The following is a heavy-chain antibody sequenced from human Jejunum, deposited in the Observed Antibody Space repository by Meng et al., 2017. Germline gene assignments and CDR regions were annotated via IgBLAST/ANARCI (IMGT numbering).Heavy chain of an antibody. CDR2: INTRTGGT. D-gene: IGHD1-26*01. CDR1: GYTFTDYY. CDR3: ARELISYAFDY. V-gene: IGHV1-2*06. Sequence: VQLVHVAAEVKEPGASVKVSCKASGYTFTDYYLSWVRQAPGQGLEWMGRINTRTGGTIYTQKYYGRVTMTRDTSISTAYMELSRLRSDDTAVYYCARELISYAFDYWGQGSLVTVSS. J-gene: IGHJ4*02.